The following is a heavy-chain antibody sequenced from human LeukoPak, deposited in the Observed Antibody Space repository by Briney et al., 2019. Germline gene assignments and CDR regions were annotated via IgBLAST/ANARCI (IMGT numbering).Heavy chain of an antibody. Sequence: KPSETLSLTCAVYGGSFSGYYWSWIRQPPGKGLEWIGEINHSGSTNYNPSLKSRVTISVDTSKNQFSLKLSSVTAADTAVYYCARRGYYYDSSGYYYSEPHFDYWGQGTLVTVSS. CDR2: INHSGST. CDR3: ARRGYYYDSSGYYYSEPHFDY. J-gene: IGHJ4*02. CDR1: GGSFSGYY. V-gene: IGHV4-34*01. D-gene: IGHD3-22*01.